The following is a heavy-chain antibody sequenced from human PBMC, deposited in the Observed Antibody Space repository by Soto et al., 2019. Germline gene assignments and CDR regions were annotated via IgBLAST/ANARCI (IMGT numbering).Heavy chain of an antibody. CDR3: AKAPLGGVTSLWDY. Sequence: GGSLRLSCAASGFTFSSYGMSWVRQAPGKGLEWVSAISGSGGSTYYADSVKGRFTISRDNSKNTLYLHMNSLSAEDTSLFFCAKAPLGGVTSLWDYWGQGTLVPVSS. D-gene: IGHD3-16*01. J-gene: IGHJ4*02. CDR2: ISGSGGST. CDR1: GFTFSSYG. V-gene: IGHV3-23*01.